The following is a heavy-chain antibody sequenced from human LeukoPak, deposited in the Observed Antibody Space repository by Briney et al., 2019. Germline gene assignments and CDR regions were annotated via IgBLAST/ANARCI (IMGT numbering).Heavy chain of an antibody. CDR1: GFNSEDHA. Sequence: GGSLRLSCVVSGFNSEDHAMHWVRQAPGKGLEWVSGIYWSSSGTGYADSVKGRFTVSRDSAKNSLYLQMNSLRAEDTAVYYCARDSITGTTSYFDYWGQGTLVTVSS. D-gene: IGHD1-7*01. CDR3: ARDSITGTTSYFDY. CDR2: IYWSSSGT. V-gene: IGHV3-9*02. J-gene: IGHJ4*02.